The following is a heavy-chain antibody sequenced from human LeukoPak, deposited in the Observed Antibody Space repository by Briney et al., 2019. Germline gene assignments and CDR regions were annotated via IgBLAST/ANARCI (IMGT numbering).Heavy chain of an antibody. CDR2: ISGSGGST. J-gene: IGHJ4*02. Sequence: GGSLRLSCAASGFTFSSYAMSWVRQAPGKGLEWVSAISGSGGSTYYADSVKGRLSISRDNSKNTLYLQMNSLRAEDTAVYYCAKDFLGAAAGDYWGQGTLVTVSS. V-gene: IGHV3-23*01. D-gene: IGHD6-13*01. CDR3: AKDFLGAAAGDY. CDR1: GFTFSSYA.